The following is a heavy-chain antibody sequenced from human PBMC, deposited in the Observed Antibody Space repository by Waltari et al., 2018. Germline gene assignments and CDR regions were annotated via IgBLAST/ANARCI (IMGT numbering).Heavy chain of an antibody. Sequence: EVQLAESGGAVVRPGGSLRLTCVASGFKFNDYGRSWVRRVPGKGLEWFSGINWNGGIISYSVSVKGRFTITRDNDKNSLSLQMTSLRVEDTALYYCARYLNWGLPRFDNWGQGTQVTVSS. J-gene: IGHJ4*02. CDR3: ARYLNWGLPRFDN. V-gene: IGHV3-20*04. D-gene: IGHD3-16*01. CDR1: GFKFNDYG. CDR2: INWNGGII.